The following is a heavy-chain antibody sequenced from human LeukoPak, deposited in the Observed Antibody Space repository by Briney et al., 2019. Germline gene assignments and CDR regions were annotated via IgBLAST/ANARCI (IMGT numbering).Heavy chain of an antibody. CDR3: ARDPTNTSGRYAYFDY. V-gene: IGHV1-18*01. D-gene: IGHD6-19*01. Sequence: GASARVSCKASGFPFTHHGITWVRQAPGQGLEWMGWISGYNGDTNYAQKFQGRVALTTDTSTSTAYMELRSLRSDDTAVYYCARDPTNTSGRYAYFDYWGQGTLVTVSS. J-gene: IGHJ4*02. CDR2: ISGYNGDT. CDR1: GFPFTHHG.